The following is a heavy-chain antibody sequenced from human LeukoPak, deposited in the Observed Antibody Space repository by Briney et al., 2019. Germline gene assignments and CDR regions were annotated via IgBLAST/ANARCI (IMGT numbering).Heavy chain of an antibody. J-gene: IGHJ4*02. CDR1: GGSISSYY. Sequence: PSETLSLTCTVSGGSISSYYWRWIGQPAGKGLEWIGRIYTSGSTNYNASLKSRVSMSVDTSKNQFSLKLSSVTAADTAVFYCARENSGSYREFDYWGQGTLVTVSS. D-gene: IGHD1-26*01. CDR2: IYTSGST. V-gene: IGHV4-4*07. CDR3: ARENSGSYREFDY.